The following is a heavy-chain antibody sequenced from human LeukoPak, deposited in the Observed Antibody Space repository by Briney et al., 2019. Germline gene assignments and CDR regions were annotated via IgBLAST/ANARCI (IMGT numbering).Heavy chain of an antibody. J-gene: IGHJ6*03. CDR1: GFIFTSYW. Sequence: PGGSLRLSCAASGFIFTSYWMSWVRQAPGKGLGWVANIKQDGSEKYYVDSVKGRFTISRDNAKNSLYLQMNSLRADDTAVYYCARVSSSGWDYYYYYYMDVWGKGTTVTVSS. V-gene: IGHV3-7*01. CDR2: IKQDGSEK. D-gene: IGHD6-19*01. CDR3: ARVSSSGWDYYYYYYMDV.